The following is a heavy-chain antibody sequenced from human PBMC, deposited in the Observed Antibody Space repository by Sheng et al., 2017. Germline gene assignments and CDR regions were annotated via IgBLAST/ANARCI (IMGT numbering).Heavy chain of an antibody. V-gene: IGHV1-69*04. Sequence: QVQLVQSGAEVKKPGSSVKVSCKASGGTFSSYAISWVRQAPGQGLEWMGGIIPILGIANYAQKFQGRVTITADKSTSTAYMEPSSLRSEDTAVYYCARGGGRGIAARPPVGRRRTNRYRVPVRPPGGVDS. J-gene: IGHJ5*01. CDR2: IIPILGIA. CDR3: ARGGGRGIAARPPVGRRRTNRYRVPVRPPGGVDS. CDR1: GGTFSSYA. D-gene: IGHD6-6*01.